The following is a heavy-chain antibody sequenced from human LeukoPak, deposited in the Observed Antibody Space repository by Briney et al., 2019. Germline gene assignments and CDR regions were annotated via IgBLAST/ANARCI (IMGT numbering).Heavy chain of an antibody. D-gene: IGHD2-21*02. CDR1: GFTFDDYA. Sequence: GRSLRLSCAASGFTFDDYAMHWVRQAPGKGLEWVSGISWNSGSIGYADSVKGRFTISRDNAKNTLYLQMNSLRAEDTAVYYCARAAVVTASAFDIWGQGTMVSVSS. V-gene: IGHV3-9*01. J-gene: IGHJ3*02. CDR3: ARAAVVTASAFDI. CDR2: ISWNSGSI.